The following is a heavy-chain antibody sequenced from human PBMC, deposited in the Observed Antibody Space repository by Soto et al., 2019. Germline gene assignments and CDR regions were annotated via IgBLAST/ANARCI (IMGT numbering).Heavy chain of an antibody. J-gene: IGHJ6*02. CDR2: IHYSGSI. CDR3: AREDDGGDRDYYGLDV. V-gene: IGHV4-30-4*01. Sequence: QVQLQESGPGLVRPSQTLSLTCTVSGGSISTDHYHWTWIRQAPGKGLEWIGYIHYSGSIQFNPSLQSRVSMSLDTSKNLFSLRLSSETAADTAVYFCAREDDGGDRDYYGLDVWGQGTTVTVSS. D-gene: IGHD2-21*02. CDR1: GGSISTDHYH.